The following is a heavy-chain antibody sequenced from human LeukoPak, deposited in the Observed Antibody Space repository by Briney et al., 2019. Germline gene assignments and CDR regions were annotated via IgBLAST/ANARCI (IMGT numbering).Heavy chain of an antibody. V-gene: IGHV4-59*01. D-gene: IGHD3-10*01. Sequence: SETLSLTCTVSAGSISSYYWGWIRQPPGKGREWIGYIYYSGRTNSNTSLRSQVTISVDTSKNQFALNLSSVAAADTAVYHCARVQYYYGSGSYFNCGMDVWGQGTTVTVSS. CDR3: ARVQYYYGSGSYFNCGMDV. CDR2: IYYSGRT. CDR1: AGSISSYY. J-gene: IGHJ6*02.